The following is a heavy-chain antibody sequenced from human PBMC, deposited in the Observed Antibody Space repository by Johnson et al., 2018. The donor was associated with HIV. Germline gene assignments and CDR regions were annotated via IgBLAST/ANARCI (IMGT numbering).Heavy chain of an antibody. CDR2: ISWNSGSI. V-gene: IGHV3-9*01. CDR1: GFTFDDYA. J-gene: IGHJ3*01. Sequence: VQLVESGGGVVQPGRSLRLSCAASGFTFDDYAMHWVRLAPGKGLEWVSGISWNSGSIDYADSVKGRFTISRDNAKDSLFLQMNTLRAEDTALYYCVKDIWGQGTMVTVSS. CDR3: VKDI.